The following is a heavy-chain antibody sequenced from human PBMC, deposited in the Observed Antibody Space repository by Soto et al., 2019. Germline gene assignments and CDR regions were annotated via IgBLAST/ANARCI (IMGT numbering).Heavy chain of an antibody. Sequence: QVQLVQSGAEVKKPGASVKVACKASGITYTTYAIHWVRQAPGQGLEWMGWINTGNGNTIYSQRLKGRVALTTDTSATTAYIHVGSLTSEDTAVYFCARAISASVSWGQGTLITVSS. D-gene: IGHD5-12*01. J-gene: IGHJ5*02. V-gene: IGHV1-3*04. CDR2: INTGNGNT. CDR1: GITYTTYA. CDR3: ARAISASVS.